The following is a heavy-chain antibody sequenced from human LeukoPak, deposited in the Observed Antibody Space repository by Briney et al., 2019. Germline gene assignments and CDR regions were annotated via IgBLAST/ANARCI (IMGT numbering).Heavy chain of an antibody. D-gene: IGHD3-16*02. CDR1: GFTFSSYE. J-gene: IGHJ4*02. V-gene: IGHV3-48*03. CDR2: ISSSGSTI. Sequence: PGGSLRLSCAASGFTFSSYEMNWVRQAPGKGLEWVSYISSSGSTIYYADSVKGRFTISRDNAKNSLYLQMNSLRAEDTAVYYCAKETYYDYVWGSYRPDYWGQGTLVTVSS. CDR3: AKETYYDYVWGSYRPDY.